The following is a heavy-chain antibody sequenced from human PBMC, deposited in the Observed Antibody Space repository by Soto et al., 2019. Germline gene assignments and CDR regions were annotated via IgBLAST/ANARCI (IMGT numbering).Heavy chain of an antibody. CDR1: GYTFTSYY. J-gene: IGHJ6*02. V-gene: IGHV1-46*01. CDR2: INPSGGST. Sequence: ASVKVSCKASGYTFTSYYMHWVRQAPGQGLEWMGIINPSGGSTSYAQKFQGRVTMTRDTSTSTVYMELSSLRSEDTAVYYCARDQTGPNTYYDFWSGYPRVPYGMDVWGQGTTVTVSS. D-gene: IGHD3-3*01. CDR3: ARDQTGPNTYYDFWSGYPRVPYGMDV.